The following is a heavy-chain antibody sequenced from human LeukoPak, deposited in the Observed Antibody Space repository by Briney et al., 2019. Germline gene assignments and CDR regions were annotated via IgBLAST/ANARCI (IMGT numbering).Heavy chain of an antibody. V-gene: IGHV3-30-3*01. CDR3: AKVRNGWDDEEYYFDY. J-gene: IGHJ4*02. CDR1: GFTFSSYA. D-gene: IGHD1-1*01. Sequence: GRSLRLSCAASGFTFSSYAMHWVRQAPGKGLEWVAVISYDGSNKYYADSVKGRFTISRDNSKNALYLQMNSLRAEDTAVYYCAKVRNGWDDEEYYFDYWGQGTLVTVSS. CDR2: ISYDGSNK.